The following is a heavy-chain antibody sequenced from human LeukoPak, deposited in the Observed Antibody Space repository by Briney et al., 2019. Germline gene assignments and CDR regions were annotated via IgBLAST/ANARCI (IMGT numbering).Heavy chain of an antibody. Sequence: GGSLRLSCAASGFTFSSYGMHWVRQAPGKGLEWVAFMRFDGSDKYYADFVKGRFTISRDNSKNTLYLQMNSLRAEDTAVYYCAKEKIEYSSSPSYWYFDLWGRGTLVTVSS. D-gene: IGHD6-6*01. CDR3: AKEKIEYSSSPSYWYFDL. J-gene: IGHJ2*01. CDR1: GFTFSSYG. CDR2: MRFDGSDK. V-gene: IGHV3-30*02.